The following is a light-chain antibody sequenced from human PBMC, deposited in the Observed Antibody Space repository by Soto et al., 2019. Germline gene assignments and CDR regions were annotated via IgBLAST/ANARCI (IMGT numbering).Light chain of an antibody. CDR1: SSEVGGYNY. CDR2: DVS. J-gene: IGLJ1*01. CDR3: SSYTSSSTLWV. Sequence: QTVLTQPASVSGSPGQSITISCTGTSSEVGGYNYVSWYQQHPGKAPKLMIYDVSNRPSGVSNRFSGSKSGNTASLTISGLQAEDEADYYCSSYTSSSTLWVFGTGTKVTVL. V-gene: IGLV2-14*01.